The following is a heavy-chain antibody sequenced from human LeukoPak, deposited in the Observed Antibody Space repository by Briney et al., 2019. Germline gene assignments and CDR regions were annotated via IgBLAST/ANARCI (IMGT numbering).Heavy chain of an antibody. Sequence: GSLRLSCAASGFTFSSYAMHWVRQAPGKGLEWVAVISYDGSNKYYADSVKGRFTISRDNSKNTLYLQMNSLRAEDTAVYYCARTSTGTTNYYHGMDVWGQGTTVTVSS. CDR3: ARTSTGTTNYYHGMDV. CDR1: GFTFSSYA. J-gene: IGHJ6*02. V-gene: IGHV3-30-3*01. CDR2: ISYDGSNK. D-gene: IGHD1-7*01.